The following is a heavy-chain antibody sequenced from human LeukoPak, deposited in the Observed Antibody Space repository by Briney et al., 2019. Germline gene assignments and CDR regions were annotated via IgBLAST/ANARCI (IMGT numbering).Heavy chain of an antibody. CDR2: ISSSGSYI. Sequence: GGSLRLSCAASGFTFSSYSMNWVRQAPGKGLEWVSSISSSGSYIYYADSVKGRFTISRDNAKNSLYLQMNSLRAEDTAVYYCARDKLLWFGDRTHYYYGMDVWGQGTTVTVSS. V-gene: IGHV3-21*01. D-gene: IGHD3-10*01. CDR1: GFTFSSYS. CDR3: ARDKLLWFGDRTHYYYGMDV. J-gene: IGHJ6*02.